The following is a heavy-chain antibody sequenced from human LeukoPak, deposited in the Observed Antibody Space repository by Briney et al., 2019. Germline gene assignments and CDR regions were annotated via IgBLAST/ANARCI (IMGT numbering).Heavy chain of an antibody. V-gene: IGHV3-74*01. CDR1: GFTFDDYG. CDR3: VRDRHGDYDY. D-gene: IGHD4-17*01. CDR2: IYSDGSTT. Sequence: GGSLRLSCAASGFTFDDYGMSWVRQAPGKGLVWVSRIYSDGSTTSYADSVKGRFTISRDNAKNTLNLQMNSLRAEDTAVYYCVRDRHGDYDYWGQGTLVTVSS. J-gene: IGHJ4*02.